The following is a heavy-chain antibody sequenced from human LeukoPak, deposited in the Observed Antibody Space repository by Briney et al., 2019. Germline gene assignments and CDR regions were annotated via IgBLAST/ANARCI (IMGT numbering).Heavy chain of an antibody. J-gene: IGHJ4*02. D-gene: IGHD2-2*01. CDR3: VKEGRYCSSSSCYDY. CDR1: GITFNYYA. V-gene: IGHV3-23*01. CDR2: ISDSGDST. Sequence: PGGSLRLSCAASGITFNYYAMSWVRQAPGEGLEWVSTISDSGDSTYCADSVRGRFTISRDNSKNTLYLQMNSLRPEDTALYYCVKEGRYCSSSSCYDYWGQGTRVTVSS.